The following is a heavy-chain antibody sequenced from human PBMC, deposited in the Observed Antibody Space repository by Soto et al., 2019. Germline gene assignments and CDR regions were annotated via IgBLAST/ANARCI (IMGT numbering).Heavy chain of an antibody. J-gene: IGHJ4*02. V-gene: IGHV3-23*01. CDR2: IGGTGART. D-gene: IGHD6-13*01. Sequence: GGSLRLSCVGSGFAFSFYAMTWVRQAPGKGLEWVSGIGGTGARTHYADSVKARFTISRDNSKNTLYLQMNSLRAEDTAVYYCTSTYSSNWYAGNWGQGTLVTVSS. CDR1: GFAFSFYA. CDR3: TSTYSSNWYAGN.